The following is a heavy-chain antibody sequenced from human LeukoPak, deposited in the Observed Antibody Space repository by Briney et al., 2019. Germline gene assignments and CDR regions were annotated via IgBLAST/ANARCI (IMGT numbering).Heavy chain of an antibody. V-gene: IGHV3-23*01. Sequence: GVSLRLSCAASGFTFRSYAMNWVRQAPGKGLEWDSAISADGDSTYYADSVKGRFTISRDNSKNTLYLQMSSLRPGDTAVYYCAKRRYCTSSTCHDFDYWGQGTLVTVSS. CDR2: ISADGDST. J-gene: IGHJ4*02. CDR1: GFTFRSYA. CDR3: AKRRYCTSSTCHDFDY. D-gene: IGHD2-2*01.